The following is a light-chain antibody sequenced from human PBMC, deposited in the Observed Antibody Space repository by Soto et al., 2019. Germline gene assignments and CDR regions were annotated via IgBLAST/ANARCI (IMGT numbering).Light chain of an antibody. J-gene: IGKJ1*01. CDR1: QSVHTW. V-gene: IGKV1-5*03. CDR2: KAT. Sequence: IQLTKSPSTLSASVGDRVTITCRASQSVHTWLAWFQQKPGKAPKLLIYKATTLETGVPSRFSASGSGTDFTLTISSLQPADFATYYCQQYNNYFTFGQGTKVDIK. CDR3: QQYNNYFT.